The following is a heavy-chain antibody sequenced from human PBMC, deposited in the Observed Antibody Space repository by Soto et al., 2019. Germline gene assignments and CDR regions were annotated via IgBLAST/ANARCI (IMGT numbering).Heavy chain of an antibody. CDR2: ISTYNGDT. D-gene: IGHD2-2*01. Sequence: ASVKVSCKASGYTFTSFGISWVRQVPGQGLEWMGWISTYNGDTNYAQHLQGRVTMTTDTSTSTAYMELRSLRSDDTAVYYCARRYCSFTSCPFDFWGQGALVTVSS. CDR3: ARRYCSFTSCPFDF. CDR1: GYTFTSFG. V-gene: IGHV1-18*01. J-gene: IGHJ4*02.